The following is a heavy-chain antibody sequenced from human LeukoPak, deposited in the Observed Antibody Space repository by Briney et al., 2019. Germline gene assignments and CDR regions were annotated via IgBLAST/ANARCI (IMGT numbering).Heavy chain of an antibody. D-gene: IGHD6-19*01. CDR1: GGSVSSGSYY. V-gene: IGHV4-61*01. J-gene: IGHJ5*02. CDR3: ARGPVAGTEGWFDP. Sequence: PSETLSLTCTVSGGSVSSGSYYWSWIRQPPGKGLEWIGYIYYSGSTNYNPSLKSRVTISVDTSKNQFSLKLSSVTAADTAVYYCARGPVAGTEGWFDPWGQGTLVTVSS. CDR2: IYYSGST.